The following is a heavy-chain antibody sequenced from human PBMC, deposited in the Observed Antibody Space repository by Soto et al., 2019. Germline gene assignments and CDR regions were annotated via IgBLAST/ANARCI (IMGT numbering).Heavy chain of an antibody. V-gene: IGHV3-48*01. CDR2: ISSSSSTI. J-gene: IGHJ4*02. D-gene: IGHD3-10*01. CDR3: ARDRRYYGSRGGY. CDR1: GFTFSSYS. Sequence: EVQLVESGGGLVQPGGSLRLSCAASGFTFSSYSMNWVRQAPGKGLEWVSYISSSSSTIYYADSVKGRFTISRDNAKNSLYLQMNSLRAEDTAVYYCARDRRYYGSRGGYCGQGTLVTVSS.